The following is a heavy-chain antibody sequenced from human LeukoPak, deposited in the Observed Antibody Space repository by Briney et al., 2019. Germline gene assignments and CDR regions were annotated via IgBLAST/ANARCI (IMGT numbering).Heavy chain of an antibody. CDR1: GGSISSYY. CDR3: ARDGGYCSSTNCYDY. D-gene: IGHD2-2*03. Sequence: KPSETLSLTCTVSGGSISSYYWSWIRQPPGKGLEWIGYIYYSGSTNYNPSLKSRVTISVDTSKNQFSLKLRSVTAADTAVYYCARDGGYCSSTNCYDYWGQGTLVTVSS. CDR2: IYYSGST. J-gene: IGHJ4*02. V-gene: IGHV4-59*01.